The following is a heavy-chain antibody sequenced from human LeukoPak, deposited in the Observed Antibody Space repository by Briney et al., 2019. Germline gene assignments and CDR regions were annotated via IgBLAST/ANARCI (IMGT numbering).Heavy chain of an antibody. D-gene: IGHD2/OR15-2a*01. J-gene: IGHJ6*03. CDR1: GFIFSSYW. Sequence: GGSLRLSCAASGFIFSSYWMSWVRQAPGKGLEWVAVIWYDGSSKYYADSVKGRFTISRDNSKNTLYLQMNSLRAEDTAVYYCARVAVIYYYYMEVWGKGTTVTVSS. CDR2: IWYDGSSK. V-gene: IGHV3-33*08. CDR3: ARVAVIYYYYMEV.